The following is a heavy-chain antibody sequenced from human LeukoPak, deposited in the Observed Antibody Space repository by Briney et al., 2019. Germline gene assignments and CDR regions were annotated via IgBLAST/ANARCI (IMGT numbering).Heavy chain of an antibody. Sequence: GGSLRLSCAASGFTFSSYGMSWVRQAPGKGLEWVSAISGSGGSTYYADSVKDRFTISRDNSENSLYLQMNSLRPEDTALYYCAKDTYSYGSPGGIIDYWGQGTLVTVSS. D-gene: IGHD5-18*01. CDR2: ISGSGGST. V-gene: IGHV3-23*01. CDR3: AKDTYSYGSPGGIIDY. J-gene: IGHJ4*02. CDR1: GFTFSSYG.